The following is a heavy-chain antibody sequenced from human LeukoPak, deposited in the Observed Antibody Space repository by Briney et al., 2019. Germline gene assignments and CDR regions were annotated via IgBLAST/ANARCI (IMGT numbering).Heavy chain of an antibody. J-gene: IGHJ6*02. D-gene: IGHD4-17*01. CDR2: INHSGST. Sequence: PSETLSLTCAVYGESFSGYYWSWIRQPPGKGLEWIGEINHSGSTNYNPSLKSRVTISVDTSKNQFSLKLSSVTAADTAVYYCASVLRSTSYYYYYGMDVWGQGTTVTVSS. CDR3: ASVLRSTSYYYYYGMDV. V-gene: IGHV4-34*01. CDR1: GESFSGYY.